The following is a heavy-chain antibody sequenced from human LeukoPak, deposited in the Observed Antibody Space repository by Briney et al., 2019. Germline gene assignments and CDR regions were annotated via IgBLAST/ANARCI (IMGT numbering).Heavy chain of an antibody. Sequence: GGSLRLSCAASGFTVSSNYMSWVRQAPGKGLEWVSVIYSGGSTYYADSVKGRFTISKDNSKNTVYLQMSSLRVDDTAVYYCAKAASSSWPSYYYGMDVWGQGTTVTVSS. J-gene: IGHJ6*02. CDR1: GFTVSSNY. V-gene: IGHV3-53*01. CDR2: IYSGGST. D-gene: IGHD6-13*01. CDR3: AKAASSSWPSYYYGMDV.